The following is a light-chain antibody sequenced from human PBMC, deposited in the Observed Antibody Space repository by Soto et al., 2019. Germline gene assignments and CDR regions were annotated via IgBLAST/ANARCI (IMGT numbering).Light chain of an antibody. Sequence: QSVLTQPTSASGTPGQRVTISCSGSSSNIGSNTVSWYQQLPGTAPKLLIYSNNQRPSGVPDRFSGSKSGTSASLAISGLQSEDEADYYCAAWDDNLNGPVFGGGTKLTVL. CDR2: SNN. CDR1: SSNIGSNT. V-gene: IGLV1-44*01. J-gene: IGLJ3*02. CDR3: AAWDDNLNGPV.